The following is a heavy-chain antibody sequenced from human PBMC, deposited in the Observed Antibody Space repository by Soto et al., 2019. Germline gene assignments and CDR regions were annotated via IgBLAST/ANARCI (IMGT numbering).Heavy chain of an antibody. J-gene: IGHJ3*02. Sequence: EVQLVESGGGLVKPGGSLRLSCAASGFTFSNAWMSWVRQAPGKGLEWVGRIKSKTDGGTTDYAAPVKGRFTISRDDSKNTLYLQMNSLKTEDTAVYYCTTERSSGDYDIDDAFDIWGQGTMVTVSS. CDR1: GFTFSNAW. CDR3: TTERSSGDYDIDDAFDI. V-gene: IGHV3-15*01. D-gene: IGHD3-22*01. CDR2: IKSKTDGGTT.